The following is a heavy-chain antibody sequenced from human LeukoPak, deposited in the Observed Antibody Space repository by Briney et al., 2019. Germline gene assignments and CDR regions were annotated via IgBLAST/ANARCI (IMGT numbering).Heavy chain of an antibody. V-gene: IGHV1-2*02. CDR1: GYTFTGYS. CDR3: ACLAAAGTRWFDP. CDR2: INPNTGGT. D-gene: IGHD6-13*01. J-gene: IGHJ5*02. Sequence: ASVKVSCKASGYTFTGYSIHWMRQAPGQGLEWVGWINPNTGGTNSAQKFQGRVTMTRDTSISTAYMELSRLRSEDTAVYYCACLAAAGTRWFDPWGQGTLVTVSS.